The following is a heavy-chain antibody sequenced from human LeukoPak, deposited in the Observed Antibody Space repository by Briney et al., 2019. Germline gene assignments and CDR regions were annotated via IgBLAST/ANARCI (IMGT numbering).Heavy chain of an antibody. Sequence: SETLSLTCTVSGGSISSYYWSWIRQPAGKGLEWIGRIYPSGSTNYNPSLKSRVTMSVDTSKNQFSLKLSSVTAADTAVYYCARDRVVPAAMTYYYYMDVWGKGTTVTVSS. CDR3: ARDRVVPAAMTYYYYMDV. J-gene: IGHJ6*03. CDR2: IYPSGST. D-gene: IGHD2-2*01. CDR1: GGSISSYY. V-gene: IGHV4-4*07.